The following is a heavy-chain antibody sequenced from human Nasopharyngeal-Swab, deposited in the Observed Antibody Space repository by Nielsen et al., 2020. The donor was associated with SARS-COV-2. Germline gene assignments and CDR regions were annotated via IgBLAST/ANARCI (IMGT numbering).Heavy chain of an antibody. V-gene: IGHV1-3*01. Sequence: WVRQAPGQRLEWMGWINAGNGNTKYSQKFQGRVTITRDTSASTAYMELSSLRSEDTAVYYCASGGAGGVIVTYYFDYWGQGNLVTVSS. CDR3: ASGGAGGVIVTYYFDY. CDR2: INAGNGNT. D-gene: IGHD3-16*02. J-gene: IGHJ4*02.